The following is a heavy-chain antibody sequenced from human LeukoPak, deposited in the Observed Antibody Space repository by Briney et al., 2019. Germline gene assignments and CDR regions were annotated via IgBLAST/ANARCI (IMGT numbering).Heavy chain of an antibody. CDR2: INWNSGRT. J-gene: IGHJ3*02. V-gene: IGHV3-9*01. CDR1: GITFDDYA. CDR3: AKDTGIAVAGSGGFDI. Sequence: GRSLRLSCAASGITFDDYAIHWVRQAPGKGLECGLCINWNSGRTGYADSVRGRFTISRDNAKNSLYLQMNSLRAEDTGLYYCAKDTGIAVAGSGGFDIWGQGTMVTVSS. D-gene: IGHD6-13*01.